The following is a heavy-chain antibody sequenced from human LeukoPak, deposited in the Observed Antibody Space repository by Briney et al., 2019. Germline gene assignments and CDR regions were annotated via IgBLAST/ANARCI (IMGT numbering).Heavy chain of an antibody. CDR3: ARDNELLLDY. D-gene: IGHD1-7*01. CDR2: IYYSGST. V-gene: IGHV4-59*01. J-gene: IGHJ4*02. Sequence: SETLSLTCTVSGGSISSYYWSWIRQPPGKGLEWIGYIYYSGSTNYNPSLKSRVTISVDRSKNQFSLKLSSVTAADTAVYYCARDNELLLDYWGQGTLVAVSS. CDR1: GGSISSYY.